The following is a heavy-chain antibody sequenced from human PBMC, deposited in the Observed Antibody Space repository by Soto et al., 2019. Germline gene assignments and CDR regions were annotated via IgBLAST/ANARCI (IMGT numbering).Heavy chain of an antibody. J-gene: IGHJ4*02. D-gene: IGHD3-22*01. V-gene: IGHV3-11*01. CDR3: AKMSSENYYDPVFS. CDR2: ISSSGNTI. CDR1: GFTFSDYY. Sequence: QVQLVESGGGLVKTSGSLRIACAASGFTFSDYYMSWARQAPGKGLEWVSYISSSGNTIYYADSVKGRFTISRDNAKNSVYLQMNSLRAEDTALYFCAKMSSENYYDPVFSWGQGTLVTVSS.